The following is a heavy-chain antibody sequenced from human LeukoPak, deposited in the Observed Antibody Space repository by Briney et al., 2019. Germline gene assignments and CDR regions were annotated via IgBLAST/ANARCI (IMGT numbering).Heavy chain of an antibody. CDR2: ISSNSRYI. V-gene: IGHV3-21*01. Sequence: GRSLRLSCAASGFTFSSYSMNWARQAPGKGLEWVSSISSNSRYIYYADSVKGRFTISRDNAKNSLYLQMNSLRAEDTAVYYCARDDHSSSWNAFDIWGQGTMVTVSS. CDR1: GFTFSSYS. J-gene: IGHJ3*02. CDR3: ARDDHSSSWNAFDI. D-gene: IGHD6-13*01.